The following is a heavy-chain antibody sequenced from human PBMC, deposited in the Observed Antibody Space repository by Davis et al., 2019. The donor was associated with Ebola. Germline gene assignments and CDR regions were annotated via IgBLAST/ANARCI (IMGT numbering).Heavy chain of an antibody. CDR3: AKDNRFFGVVSPPGGLDV. Sequence: HTGGSLRLSCAASGFTFSSHWMYWVRHVPGKGLVWVSRIKSDGSITIYADSVKDRFTMSRDNAKNTLYLEMNSLRVEDTAVYYCAKDNRFFGVVSPPGGLDVWGQGTTVTVSS. CDR2: IKSDGSIT. J-gene: IGHJ6*02. D-gene: IGHD3-3*01. V-gene: IGHV3-74*01. CDR1: GFTFSSHW.